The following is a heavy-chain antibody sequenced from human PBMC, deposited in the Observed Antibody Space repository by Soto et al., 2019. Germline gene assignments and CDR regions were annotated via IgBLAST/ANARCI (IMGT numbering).Heavy chain of an antibody. J-gene: IGHJ4*02. Sequence: EVQLLESGGGLVQPGGSLRLSCTVSGFPYSTYAMNWVRQAPGKGLEWVSTISGGGGSTEYADSVKGRFSVSRDNLKNTLDLEMNSLRREDTAVYYCAVLPSEFQLGSGGGQLDYWGQGTLVTVAS. V-gene: IGHV3-23*01. CDR2: ISGGGGST. CDR1: GFPYSTYA. D-gene: IGHD3-16*01. CDR3: AVLPSEFQLGSGGGQLDY.